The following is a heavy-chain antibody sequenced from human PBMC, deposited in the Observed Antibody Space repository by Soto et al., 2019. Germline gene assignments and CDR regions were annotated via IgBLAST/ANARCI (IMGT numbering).Heavy chain of an antibody. J-gene: IGHJ4*02. CDR2: TRGSGGNT. D-gene: IGHD2-15*01. CDR1: GFTFSEYA. Sequence: EVHLLESGGDLVQPGESLRLSCVASGFTFSEYALNWVRQAPGKGLEWVSATRGSGGNTYYADSVKGRFTTSKDNSKNTVYLQMNSLRAEDTAVYYCAKEVEYCSGGTCSSEAIDSWGQGTLVTVSS. V-gene: IGHV3-23*01. CDR3: AKEVEYCSGGTCSSEAIDS.